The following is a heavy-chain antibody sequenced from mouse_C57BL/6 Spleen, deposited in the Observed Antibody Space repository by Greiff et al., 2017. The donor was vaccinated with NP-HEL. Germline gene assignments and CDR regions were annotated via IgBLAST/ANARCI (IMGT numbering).Heavy chain of an antibody. CDR3: ARGPYGYDSWFAD. Sequence: QVQLQQPGTELVKPGASVTLSCPASFYTFPIYFMHWVKQRPGQGLEWIGNINPSNGGTNYNEKFKSKATLTVDKSSSTAYMQLSSLTSEDSAVYYCARGPYGYDSWFADWGQGTLVTVSA. J-gene: IGHJ3*01. CDR2: INPSNGGT. D-gene: IGHD2-2*01. V-gene: IGHV1-53*01. CDR1: FYTFPIYF.